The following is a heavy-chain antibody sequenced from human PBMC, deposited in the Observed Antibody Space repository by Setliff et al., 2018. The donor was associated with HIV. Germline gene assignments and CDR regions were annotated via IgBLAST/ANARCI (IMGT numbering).Heavy chain of an antibody. CDR1: GGSISSSNW. CDR2: IYHSGST. J-gene: IGHJ6*03. V-gene: IGHV4-4*02. Sequence: PSETLSLTCAVSGGSISSSNWWCWVRQPPGKGLGWIGEIYHSGSTNYNPSLKGRVTISVVKSKNQFSLKLRYVTAADTAVYYCARRYCSSTSCYYYYYYYMDVWGKGTTVTVSS. D-gene: IGHD2-2*01. CDR3: ARRYCSSTSCYYYYYYYMDV.